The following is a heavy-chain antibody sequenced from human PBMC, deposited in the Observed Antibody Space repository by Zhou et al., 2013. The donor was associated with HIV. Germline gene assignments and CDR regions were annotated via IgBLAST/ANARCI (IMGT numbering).Heavy chain of an antibody. CDR3: ARDPIQLEPFRFDP. CDR2: INPNSGAT. Sequence: QVQLVQSGAEVKKPGASVKVSCKASGYTFSGYYLHWVRQAPGQGLEYMGWINPNSGATEYAQNFQGRVTMTRDTSISTAYMELKSLKSDDTAVYYCARDPIQLEPFRFDPWGRGTLVTVSS. V-gene: IGHV1-2*02. J-gene: IGHJ5*01. D-gene: IGHD1-1*01. CDR1: GYTFSGYY.